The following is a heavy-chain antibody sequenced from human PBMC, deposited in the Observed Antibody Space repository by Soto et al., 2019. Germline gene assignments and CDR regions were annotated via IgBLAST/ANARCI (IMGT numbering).Heavy chain of an antibody. Sequence: QVPLVESGGGVVQPGRSLRLSCAASGFTFSSYAMHWVRQAPGKGLEWVAVISYDGSNKYYADSVKGRFTISRDNSKNTLYLQMNSLRAEDTAVYYCATWDYKYSSSWYSVSDYWGQGTLVTVSS. J-gene: IGHJ4*02. CDR3: ATWDYKYSSSWYSVSDY. CDR2: ISYDGSNK. V-gene: IGHV3-30-3*01. CDR1: GFTFSSYA. D-gene: IGHD6-13*01.